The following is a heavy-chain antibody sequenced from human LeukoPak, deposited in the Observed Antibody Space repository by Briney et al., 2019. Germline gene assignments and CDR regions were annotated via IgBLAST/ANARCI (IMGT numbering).Heavy chain of an antibody. V-gene: IGHV3-23*01. J-gene: IGHJ4*02. CDR3: AKRIAAAGTYYFDY. D-gene: IGHD6-13*01. CDR2: ISGSGDST. Sequence: GGSLRLSCAASGFTFSSYAMSWVRQAPGKGLEWGSAISGSGDSTYYADSVKGRFTISRDNSKNTLYLQMNSLRAEDTAVYYCAKRIAAAGTYYFDYGGQGTLVSASS. CDR1: GFTFSSYA.